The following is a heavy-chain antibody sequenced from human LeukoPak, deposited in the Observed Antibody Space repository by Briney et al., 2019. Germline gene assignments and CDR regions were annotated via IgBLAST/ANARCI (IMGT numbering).Heavy chain of an antibody. CDR1: ASTFSNYW. D-gene: IGHD4-23*01. CDR2: IKEDGSEI. V-gene: IGHV3-7*01. CDR3: ARDRGYSTFDF. Sequence: GGSLRLSCAASASTFSNYWMSWVRQAPGKGLEWVANIKEDGSEINYVDSVKGRFTISRDNAKNSLYLQMNSLRVDDTAVYYCARDRGYSTFDFWGRGTLVTVSS. J-gene: IGHJ4*02.